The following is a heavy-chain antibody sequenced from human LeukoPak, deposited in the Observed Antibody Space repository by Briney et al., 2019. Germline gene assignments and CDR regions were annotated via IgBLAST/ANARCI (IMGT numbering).Heavy chain of an antibody. CDR3: ARDTTYYEESGSSGPHFFDT. CDR1: GFTLSSYA. D-gene: IGHD3-10*01. Sequence: GGSLRLSCAASGFTLSSYAMHWIRQAPGKGLEWVSIISSGGIYEYYADSVKGRFTISRDNSKNTLFLQLNSLRAEDTALYYCARDTTYYEESGSSGPHFFDTWGQGTLVTVSS. CDR2: ISSGGIYE. V-gene: IGHV3-30*01. J-gene: IGHJ4*02.